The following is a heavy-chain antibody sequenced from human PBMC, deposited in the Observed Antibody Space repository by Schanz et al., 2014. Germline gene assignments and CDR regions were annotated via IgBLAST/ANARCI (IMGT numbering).Heavy chain of an antibody. Sequence: EEQLVESGGGLVQPGGSLRLSCAASGFTFSSYAMSWVRQAPGKGLEWVSYISGSSRTIYYADSMKGRFTVSRDNAENALYLQMNSLRAEDTAVYYCAKDRSWDYDSSGYFDYWGQGPLVTVSS. V-gene: IGHV3-48*01. D-gene: IGHD3-22*01. CDR2: ISGSSRTI. CDR3: AKDRSWDYDSSGYFDY. J-gene: IGHJ4*02. CDR1: GFTFSSYA.